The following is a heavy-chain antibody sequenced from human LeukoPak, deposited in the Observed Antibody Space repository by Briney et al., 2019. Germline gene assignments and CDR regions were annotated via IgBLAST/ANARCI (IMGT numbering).Heavy chain of an antibody. V-gene: IGHV3-30-3*01. CDR2: ISYDGSNK. J-gene: IGHJ4*02. Sequence: GGSLRLSCAASGFTFSSYAMHWVRQAPGKGLEWVAVISYDGSNKYYADSVKGRFTISRDNSKNTLYLQMNSLRAEDTAVYYCARAPYNYDFWSGYYYYSDYWGQGTLVTVSS. D-gene: IGHD3-3*01. CDR3: ARAPYNYDFWSGYYYYSDY. CDR1: GFTFSSYA.